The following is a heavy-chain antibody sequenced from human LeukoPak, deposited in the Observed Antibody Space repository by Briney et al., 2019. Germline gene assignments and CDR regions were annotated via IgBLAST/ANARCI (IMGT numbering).Heavy chain of an antibody. CDR3: AKGTVVGYYYYYYMDV. CDR1: GFTFSDYY. Sequence: GGSLRLSCAASGFTFSDYYMSWIRQAPGKGLEWVSAISGSGGSTYYADSVKGRFTISRDNSKNTLYLQMNSLRAEDTAVYYCAKGTVVGYYYYYYMDVWGKGTTVTVSS. V-gene: IGHV3-23*01. D-gene: IGHD4-23*01. CDR2: ISGSGGST. J-gene: IGHJ6*03.